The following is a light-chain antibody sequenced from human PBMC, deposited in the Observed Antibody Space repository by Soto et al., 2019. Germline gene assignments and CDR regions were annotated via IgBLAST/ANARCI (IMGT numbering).Light chain of an antibody. CDR2: GAS. Sequence: EIVMTQSPATLSVSPGERATLSCRASQSVSSNLAWYQQKPGQAPRLLIYGASTRATGIPARFSGSGSGTEGTITISSLQSEDCEVYYGQQYNNWPRTFGQGTKVDIK. CDR3: QQYNNWPRT. CDR1: QSVSSN. J-gene: IGKJ1*01. V-gene: IGKV3-15*01.